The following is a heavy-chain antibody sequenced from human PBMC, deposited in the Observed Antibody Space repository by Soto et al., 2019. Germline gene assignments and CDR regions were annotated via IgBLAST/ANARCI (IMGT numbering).Heavy chain of an antibody. CDR1: GFTFGDSG. CDR3: ARDCVVRGSGPTYFDQ. CDR2: IWFDGSSK. Sequence: QVQLVESGGGVVQPGRSLRLSCAASGFTFGDSGMHWVRQAPGKGLEWVAVIWFDGSSKYYADSVKGRFTISRDNSKNTLYLQMNSLRAEDTAVYFCARDCVVRGSGPTYFDQWGQGTQVTVSS. J-gene: IGHJ4*01. V-gene: IGHV3-33*01. D-gene: IGHD3-10*01.